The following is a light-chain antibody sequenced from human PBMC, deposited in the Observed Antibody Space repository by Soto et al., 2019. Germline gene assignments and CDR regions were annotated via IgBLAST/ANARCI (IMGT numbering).Light chain of an antibody. J-gene: IGKJ1*01. CDR3: QHYNDYVVWT. V-gene: IGKV1-5*01. CDR1: QSINNW. Sequence: DIQMTQSPSTLSASIGDRVTITCRASQSINNWLAWYQQKPGKAPNLLIYDVSNLGSGVPSRFSGSGSGTEFTLTISSLQPDDFANYYCQHYNDYVVWTFGQGTKVDIK. CDR2: DVS.